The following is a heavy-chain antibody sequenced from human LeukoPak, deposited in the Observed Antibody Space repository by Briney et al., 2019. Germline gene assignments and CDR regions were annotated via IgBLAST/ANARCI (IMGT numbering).Heavy chain of an antibody. J-gene: IGHJ4*02. Sequence: SVKVSCKASGYTFTGYYMHWVRQAPGQGLEWMGGIIPIFGTANYAQKFQGRVTITADKSTSTAYMELSSLRSEDTAVYYCARPRDSSGWYGGFDYWGQGTLVTVSS. V-gene: IGHV1-69*06. CDR3: ARPRDSSGWYGGFDY. D-gene: IGHD6-19*01. CDR2: IIPIFGTA. CDR1: GYTFTGYY.